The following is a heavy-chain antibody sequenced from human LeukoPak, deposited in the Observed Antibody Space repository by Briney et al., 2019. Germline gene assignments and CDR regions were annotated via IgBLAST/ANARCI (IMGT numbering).Heavy chain of an antibody. CDR1: GFTFSSYW. D-gene: IGHD2/OR15-2a*01. Sequence: GGSLRLSCAASGFTFSSYWMSWVRQAPGKGLEWVANIKQDGGEKYYVDSVKGRFTISRDNAKNSLYPQMNSLRAEDTAVYYCARAIRVAYLYYFDYWGQGTLVTVSS. J-gene: IGHJ4*02. CDR3: ARAIRVAYLYYFDY. V-gene: IGHV3-7*01. CDR2: IKQDGGEK.